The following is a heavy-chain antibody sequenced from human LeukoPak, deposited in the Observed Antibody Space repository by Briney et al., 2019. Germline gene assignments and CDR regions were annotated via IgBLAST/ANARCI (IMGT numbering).Heavy chain of an antibody. Sequence: GASAKVSCKASGYTFTGYYMHWVRQAPGQGLEWMGRINPNSGGTNYAQKFQGRVTMTRDTSISTAYMELSRLRSDDTAVYYCARSLLGIAVSFDYWGQGTLVTVSS. D-gene: IGHD6-19*01. CDR3: ARSLLGIAVSFDY. J-gene: IGHJ4*02. V-gene: IGHV1-2*06. CDR2: INPNSGGT. CDR1: GYTFTGYY.